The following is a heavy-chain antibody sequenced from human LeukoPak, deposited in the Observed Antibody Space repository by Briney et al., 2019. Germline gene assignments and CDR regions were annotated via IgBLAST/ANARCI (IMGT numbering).Heavy chain of an antibody. CDR2: ISKNSDDI. CDR1: GFTFSIYS. CDR3: ARVRPGYYCDY. V-gene: IGHV3-21*05. Sequence: GGSLRLSCVASGFTFSIYSMNWVRQAPGKGLEWVSYISKNSDDIYNADSVRGRFTISRDNAKNSLYPQMNSLRAEDTAVYYCARVRPGYYCDYWGQGILVTVSS. J-gene: IGHJ4*02.